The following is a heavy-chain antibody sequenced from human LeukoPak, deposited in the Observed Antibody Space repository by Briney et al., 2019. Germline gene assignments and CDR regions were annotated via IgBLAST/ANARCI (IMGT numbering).Heavy chain of an antibody. CDR3: ARVYYYGSGSALDY. V-gene: IGHV3-7*03. Sequence: GGSLRLSCAASGFTFSSYWMSWVRQAPGKGLEWVANIKQDGSEKYYVDSVKGRFTISRDNAKNSLYLQMNSLRAEDTAVYYCARVYYYGSGSALDYWGQGTLVTVSS. CDR1: GFTFSSYW. D-gene: IGHD3-10*01. CDR2: IKQDGSEK. J-gene: IGHJ4*02.